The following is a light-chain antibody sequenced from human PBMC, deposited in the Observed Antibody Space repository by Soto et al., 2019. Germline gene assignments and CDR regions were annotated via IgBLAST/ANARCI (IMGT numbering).Light chain of an antibody. V-gene: IGLV2-11*01. CDR1: SSDGGGYNY. CDR3: CSSAGSYTYV. J-gene: IGLJ1*01. Sequence: QSALTQPRSVSGSPGQSVTSSCTGTSSDGGGYNYVSWYQHHPGKAPKLMIYDVTKRPSGVRDRFSASKSGNTAFLTISGLQAEDEADYYCCSSAGSYTYVFGTGTKVTV. CDR2: DVT.